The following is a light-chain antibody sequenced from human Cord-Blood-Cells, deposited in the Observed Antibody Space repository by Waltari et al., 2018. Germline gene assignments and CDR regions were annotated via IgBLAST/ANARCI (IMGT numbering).Light chain of an antibody. Sequence: EIVLTQSPGTLSLSPGARATLSCRASQSVSSSYLAWYQQKPGQAPRLLIYGASSRATGIPDRFSGSGSGTDFTLTINRLEPEDFAVYYCQQYGSSPWTFGQGTKVEIK. CDR2: GAS. CDR3: QQYGSSPWT. V-gene: IGKV3-20*01. CDR1: QSVSSSY. J-gene: IGKJ1*01.